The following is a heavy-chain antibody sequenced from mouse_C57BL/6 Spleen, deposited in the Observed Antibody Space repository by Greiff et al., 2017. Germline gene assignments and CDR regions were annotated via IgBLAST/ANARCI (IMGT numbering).Heavy chain of an antibody. CDR3: ARAEYYGRRGYFDV. V-gene: IGHV1-9*01. CDR1: GYTFTGYW. Sequence: QVQLKQSGAELMKPGASVKLSCKATGYTFTGYWIEWVKQRPGHGLEWIGEILPGSGSTNYNEKFKGKATFTTDTSSNTTYMQISSLTTEDAAIYYCARAEYYGRRGYFDVWGTGTTVTVSS. CDR2: ILPGSGST. D-gene: IGHD1-1*01. J-gene: IGHJ1*03.